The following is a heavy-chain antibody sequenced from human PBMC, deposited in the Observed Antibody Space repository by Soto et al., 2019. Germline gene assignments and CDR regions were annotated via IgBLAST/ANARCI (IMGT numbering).Heavy chain of an antibody. J-gene: IGHJ3*02. CDR1: GYSFINYW. D-gene: IGHD7-27*01. Sequence: PGESLKISCQGSGYSFINYWIAWVRQMPGKGLEWMGIIYPGDSDTRYSPSFQGQVTISADKSITTAYLQWTSLKASDTAMYYCARSPLGQGAHGFDIWGQGTMVTVSS. V-gene: IGHV5-51*01. CDR3: ARSPLGQGAHGFDI. CDR2: IYPGDSDT.